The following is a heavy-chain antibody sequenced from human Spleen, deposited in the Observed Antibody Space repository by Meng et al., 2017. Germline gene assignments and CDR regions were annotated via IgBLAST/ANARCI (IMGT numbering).Heavy chain of an antibody. D-gene: IGHD3-10*01. Sequence: SVKVSCKASGGTFSSSAINWVRQAPGQGLEWVGGIIPVVGTTTYAQNFQGRVTITADKSTSTAYMELSSLRSEDTAVYYCARVVGGFGEVFLYWGQGTLVTVSS. CDR1: GGTFSSSA. J-gene: IGHJ4*02. CDR3: ARVVGGFGEVFLY. CDR2: IIPVVGTT. V-gene: IGHV1-69*06.